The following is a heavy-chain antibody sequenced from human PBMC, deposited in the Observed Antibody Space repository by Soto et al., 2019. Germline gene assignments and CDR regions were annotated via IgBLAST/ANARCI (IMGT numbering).Heavy chain of an antibody. D-gene: IGHD3-22*01. CDR2: IYNSETT. V-gene: IGHV4-31*03. CDR1: GASISSGGYY. J-gene: IGHJ5*02. CDR3: AREPITTPQGVTQVDP. Sequence: QVQLQESGPGLVKPSQTLSLVCTVSGASISSGGYYWTWIRQHPGKGPEWIGYIYNSETTFYNPSLGSRVSMSSDAAKNQFSLELRSVTVADTAVYYCAREPITTPQGVTQVDPWGQGSLVTVSS.